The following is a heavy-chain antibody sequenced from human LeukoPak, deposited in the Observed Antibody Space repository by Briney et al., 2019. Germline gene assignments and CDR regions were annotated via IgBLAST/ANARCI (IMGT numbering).Heavy chain of an antibody. J-gene: IGHJ4*02. D-gene: IGHD3-10*01. CDR3: ARQITMVRGAYRNFDY. CDR2: IYYSGST. CDR1: GGSISSSSYY. Sequence: SETLSLTCTVSGGSISSSSYYWGWIRQPRGKGVEWIVSIYYSGSTYYNPSLKSRVTISVDTSKTQFSLKLSSVTAADTAVYYCARQITMVRGAYRNFDYWGQGTLVTVSS. V-gene: IGHV4-39*01.